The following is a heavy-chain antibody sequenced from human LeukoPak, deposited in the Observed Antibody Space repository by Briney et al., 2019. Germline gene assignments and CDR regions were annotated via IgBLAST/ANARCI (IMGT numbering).Heavy chain of an antibody. CDR3: VGVETITMVRGASGDV. Sequence: QAGGSLRLSCAASGFSVSSNYMTWVRQAPGKGLEWVSVIHSGGRAYYADSVKGRFTTSRDNSKNILDLQMNSLSVEDTAVYYCVGVETITMVRGASGDVWGKGTTVTVSS. J-gene: IGHJ6*04. CDR1: GFSVSSNY. CDR2: IHSGGRA. D-gene: IGHD3-10*01. V-gene: IGHV3-66*02.